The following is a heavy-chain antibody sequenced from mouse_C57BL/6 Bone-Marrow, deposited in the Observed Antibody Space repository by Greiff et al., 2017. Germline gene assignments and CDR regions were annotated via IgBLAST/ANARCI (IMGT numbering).Heavy chain of an antibody. J-gene: IGHJ4*01. CDR1: GYTFTDYY. V-gene: IGHV1-26*01. CDR3: ARGRRNYYAMDY. CDR2: INPNNGGT. Sequence: EVQLQESGPELVKPGASVKISCKASGYTFTDYYMNWVKQSHGKSLEWIGDINPNNGGTSYNQKFKGKATLTVDKSSSTAYMELRSLTSEDSAVYYCARGRRNYYAMDYWGQGTSVTGSS.